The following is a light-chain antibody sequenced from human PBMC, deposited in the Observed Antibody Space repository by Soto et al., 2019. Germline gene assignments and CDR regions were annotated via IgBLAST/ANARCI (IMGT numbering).Light chain of an antibody. J-gene: IGLJ2*01. CDR3: QAWDSSTVV. V-gene: IGLV3-1*01. CDR2: QDS. Sequence: SYELTQPPSVSVSPGQTASINCSGDKLGDKYACWYQQKPGQSPVRVIYQDSKRPSGIPERFSGSNSGNTATLTISGTQAMDEADYSCQAWDSSTVVFGGGTKLTVL. CDR1: KLGDKY.